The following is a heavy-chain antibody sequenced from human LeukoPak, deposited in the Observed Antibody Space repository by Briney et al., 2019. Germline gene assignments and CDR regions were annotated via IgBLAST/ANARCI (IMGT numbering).Heavy chain of an antibody. CDR3: ARVDPDSSSTLEVFDY. CDR2: IYYSGST. D-gene: IGHD6-6*01. Sequence: SETLSLTCTVSGGSISSYYWSWIRQPPGKGLEWIGYIYYSGSTNYNPSLKSRVTISADTSKNQFSLKLSSVTAADTAVYYCARVDPDSSSTLEVFDYWGQGDLGTVSS. CDR1: GGSISSYY. J-gene: IGHJ4*02. V-gene: IGHV4-59*01.